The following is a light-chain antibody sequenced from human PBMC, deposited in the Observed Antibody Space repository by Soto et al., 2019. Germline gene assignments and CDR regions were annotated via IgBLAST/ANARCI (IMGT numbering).Light chain of an antibody. V-gene: IGLV2-23*01. CDR2: KGT. Sequence: QSVLAQPASVSGSPGQSITISCTGTSDDVGAYNSVSWYQQLPHKAPQVILYKGTQRPSGVSSRFSGSTSGNAASLTISGLQADDEAAYFCCSSPPESTEVSGPGTKVTVL. J-gene: IGLJ1*01. CDR3: CSSPPESTEV. CDR1: SDDVGAYNS.